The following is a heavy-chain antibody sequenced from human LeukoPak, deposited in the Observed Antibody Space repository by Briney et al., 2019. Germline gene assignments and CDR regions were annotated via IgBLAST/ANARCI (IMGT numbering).Heavy chain of an antibody. CDR3: ARAWGSGYYFDY. CDR1: GGSVSSGSYY. V-gene: IGHV4-61*01. Sequence: SETLSLTCTVSGGSVSSGSYYWSWIRQPPGKGLEWIGYIYYSGSTNYNPSLKSRVTISVDTSKNQFSLKLSSVTAADTAVYYCARAWGSGYYFDYWGQGTLVTVSS. J-gene: IGHJ4*02. D-gene: IGHD7-27*01. CDR2: IYYSGST.